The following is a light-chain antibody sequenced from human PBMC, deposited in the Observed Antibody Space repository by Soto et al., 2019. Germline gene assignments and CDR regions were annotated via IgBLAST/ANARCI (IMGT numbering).Light chain of an antibody. CDR3: QAWDSNTVV. J-gene: IGLJ2*01. CDR1: KLGDKY. CDR2: QDT. Sequence: SSELTQPPSVSVSPGQTATITCSGDKLGDKYTSWYQQKPGQSPVLILYQDTKRPSGIPERFSGSNSGNTGTLTISGTQTMDEADYYCQAWDSNTVVLGGGTKLTVL. V-gene: IGLV3-1*01.